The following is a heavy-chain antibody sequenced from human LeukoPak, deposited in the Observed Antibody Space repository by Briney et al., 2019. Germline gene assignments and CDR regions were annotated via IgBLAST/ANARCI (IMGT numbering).Heavy chain of an antibody. V-gene: IGHV3-64*04. CDR2: ISSEGKTT. CDR1: GFIFSPYA. Sequence: GGSLRLSCSASGFIFSPYAVHWVRQAPGKGLEYVSSISSEGKTTYYADSVKGRFTISRDNAKNSLYLQMNSLRAEDTAVYYCARDDRIDWNYGSDAFDIWGQGTMVTVSS. CDR3: ARDDRIDWNYGSDAFDI. J-gene: IGHJ3*02. D-gene: IGHD1-7*01.